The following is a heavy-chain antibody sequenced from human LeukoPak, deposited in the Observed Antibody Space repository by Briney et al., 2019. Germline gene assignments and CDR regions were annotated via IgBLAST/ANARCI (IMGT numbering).Heavy chain of an antibody. CDR1: GFTFSSYG. J-gene: IGHJ3*02. CDR2: ISYDGSNK. Sequence: GGCLRLSCAASGFTFSSYGMHWVRQAPGKGLEWVAVISYDGSNKYYADSVKGRFTISRDNSKNTLYLQMNSLRAEDTAVYYCAKDRLAAAGLDAFDIWGQGTMVTVSS. V-gene: IGHV3-30*18. CDR3: AKDRLAAAGLDAFDI. D-gene: IGHD6-13*01.